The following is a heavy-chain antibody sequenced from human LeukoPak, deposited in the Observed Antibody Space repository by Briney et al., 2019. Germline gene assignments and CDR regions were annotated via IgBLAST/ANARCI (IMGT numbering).Heavy chain of an antibody. V-gene: IGHV3-11*06. CDR1: GFTFSDYY. D-gene: IGHD5-12*01. J-gene: IGHJ3*02. CDR2: ISSSSSYT. CDR3: AREGGPEGSGYDPANDAFDI. Sequence: GGSLRLSCAASGFTFSDYYMSWIRQAPGKGLEWVSYISSSSSYTNYADSVKGRFTISRDNAKNSLYLQMNSLRAEDTGVYYCAREGGPEGSGYDPANDAFDIWGQGTMVTVSS.